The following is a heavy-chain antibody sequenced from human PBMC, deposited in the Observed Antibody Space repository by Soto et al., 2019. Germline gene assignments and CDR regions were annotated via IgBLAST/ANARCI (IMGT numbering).Heavy chain of an antibody. J-gene: IGHJ4*02. V-gene: IGHV4-34*01. D-gene: IGHD3-10*01. CDR3: ARDSYYGSGSYPDY. CDR2: INHSGST. Sequence: PSETLSLTCAVYGGSFSGYYWSWIRQPPGKGLEWIGEINHSGSTNYNPSLKSRVTISVDTSKNQFSLKLSSVTAADTAVYYCARDSYYGSGSYPDYWGQGTLVTVSS. CDR1: GGSFSGYY.